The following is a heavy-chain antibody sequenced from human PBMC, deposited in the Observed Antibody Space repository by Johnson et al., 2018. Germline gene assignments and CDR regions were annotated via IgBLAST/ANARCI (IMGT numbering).Heavy chain of an antibody. Sequence: VQLVESGGGLVQPGRSLRLSCTASGFTFGDYAMSWFRQAPGKGLEWVGFLRSNAYGGTTEYAASVKGRFTISRDDSKSIAYLQMNSLKTEDTAVYYCTRERDYSGGDAFDIWGQGTMVTVSS. D-gene: IGHD6-19*01. CDR3: TRERDYSGGDAFDI. V-gene: IGHV3-49*03. CDR2: LRSNAYGGTT. CDR1: GFTFGDYA. J-gene: IGHJ3*02.